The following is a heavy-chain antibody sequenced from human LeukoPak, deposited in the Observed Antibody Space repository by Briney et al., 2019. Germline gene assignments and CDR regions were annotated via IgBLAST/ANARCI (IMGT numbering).Heavy chain of an antibody. CDR3: ARDHCSSTSCYWPYYYYGMDV. D-gene: IGHD2-2*01. CDR2: ISYDGSNK. V-gene: IGHV3-30*03. Sequence: PGGSLRLSCAASGFTFSSYGMHWVRQAPGKGLEWVAVISYDGSNKYYADSVKGRFTISRDNSKNTLYLQMNSLRAEDTAVYYCARDHCSSTSCYWPYYYYGMDVWGQGTTVTVSS. J-gene: IGHJ6*02. CDR1: GFTFSSYG.